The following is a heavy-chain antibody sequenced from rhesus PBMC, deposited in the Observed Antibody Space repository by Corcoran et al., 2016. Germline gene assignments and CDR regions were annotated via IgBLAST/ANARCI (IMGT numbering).Heavy chain of an antibody. Sequence: QVQLQESGPGLVKPSETLSLTCAVSGGSISNNFWSWVRQPPGKGLVWIGRIAGGGGTTDTTPSLKRRVTVSRDPSKNHFSLNLNSVTAADTAVYYCARGYNIWTGYRFDYWGQGVLVTVSS. J-gene: IGHJ4*01. CDR3: ARGYNIWTGYRFDY. V-gene: IGHV4-173*01. D-gene: IGHD3-3*01. CDR2: IAGGGGTT. CDR1: GGSISNNF.